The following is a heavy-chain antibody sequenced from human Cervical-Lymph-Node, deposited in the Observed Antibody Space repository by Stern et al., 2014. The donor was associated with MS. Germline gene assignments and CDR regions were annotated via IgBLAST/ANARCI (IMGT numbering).Heavy chain of an antibody. CDR2: INTNTGNP. V-gene: IGHV7-4-1*02. CDR3: ARGGSTDAFDI. CDR1: GYTFTIYA. Sequence: QVQLVQSGSELKKPGASVKVSCKTSGYTFTIYAMNWVRQAPGQGLEWMGWINTNTGNPTYAQGFTGRFVFSLDTSVSTEYMQINSLKAEDTAVYYCARGGSTDAFDIWGQGTMVTVSS. J-gene: IGHJ3*02. D-gene: IGHD3-16*01.